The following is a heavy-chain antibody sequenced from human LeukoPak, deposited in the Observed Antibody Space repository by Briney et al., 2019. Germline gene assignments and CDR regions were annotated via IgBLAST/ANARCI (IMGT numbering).Heavy chain of an antibody. J-gene: IGHJ5*02. D-gene: IGHD4-17*01. V-gene: IGHV1-18*01. Sequence: EASVKASCKASGYTFTSYGISWVRQAPGQGLEWMGWISAYNGNTNYAQKLQGRVTMTTDTSTSTAYMELRSLRSDDTAVYYCARSPATVLSFWFDPWGQGTLVIVSS. CDR1: GYTFTSYG. CDR2: ISAYNGNT. CDR3: ARSPATVLSFWFDP.